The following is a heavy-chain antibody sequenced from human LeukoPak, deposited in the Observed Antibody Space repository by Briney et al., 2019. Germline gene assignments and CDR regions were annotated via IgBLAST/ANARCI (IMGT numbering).Heavy chain of an antibody. J-gene: IGHJ3*02. CDR2: INPNNGAT. CDR3: ARDRFNSAPLGASDI. D-gene: IGHD2/OR15-2a*01. V-gene: IGHV1-2*02. Sequence: ASVKVSCKASGGTFSSYAISWVRQAPGQGLEWMGWINPNNGATNYAQKFQGRVTMTRDTSVSTGYMELSRLTSDDTAVYYCARDRFNSAPLGASDIWGQGTMVTVSS. CDR1: GGTFSSYA.